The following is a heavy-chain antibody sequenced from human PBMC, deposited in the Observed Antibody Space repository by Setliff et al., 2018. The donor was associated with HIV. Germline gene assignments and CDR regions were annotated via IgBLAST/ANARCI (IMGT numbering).Heavy chain of an antibody. CDR2: IYPSDSAT. D-gene: IGHD3-3*01. CDR1: GYSFTSHW. CDR3: ARSHFITLFGVIYYPGYFDL. Sequence: PGESLKISCKGSGYSFTSHWIAWVRQMPGQGLEWMGIIYPSDSATAYSPSFQGQITISADKSISTAYLQWSSLKASDTAIYYCARSHFITLFGVIYYPGYFDLWGRGTQVTVS. J-gene: IGHJ2*01. V-gene: IGHV5-51*01.